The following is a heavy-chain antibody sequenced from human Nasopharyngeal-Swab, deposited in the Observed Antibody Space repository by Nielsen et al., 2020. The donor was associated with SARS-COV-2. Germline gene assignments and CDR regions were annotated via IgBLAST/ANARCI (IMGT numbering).Heavy chain of an antibody. V-gene: IGHV5-10-1*01. Sequence: GESLKISCQGSGYSFTSYWISWVRQVPGKGLEWVGRIDPSDSYTNYSPSFQGHVTISADKSISTAYLQWSSLKASDTAMYYCARHRWIQLGDAFDIWGQGTMVTVSS. J-gene: IGHJ3*02. CDR3: ARHRWIQLGDAFDI. CDR2: IDPSDSYT. CDR1: GYSFTSYW. D-gene: IGHD5-18*01.